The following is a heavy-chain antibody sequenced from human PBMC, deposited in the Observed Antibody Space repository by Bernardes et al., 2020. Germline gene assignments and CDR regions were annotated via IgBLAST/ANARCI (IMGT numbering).Heavy chain of an antibody. CDR1: GFTVSSNY. D-gene: IGHD3-10*01. Sequence: GSLRLSCAASGFTVSSNYMSWVRQAPGKGLEWVSVIYSGGSTYYADSVKGRFTISRDNSKNTLYLQMNSLRAEDTAVYYCARGDYYGSGSYYFYFDYWGQGTLVTVSS. V-gene: IGHV3-53*01. CDR2: IYSGGST. CDR3: ARGDYYGSGSYYFYFDY. J-gene: IGHJ4*02.